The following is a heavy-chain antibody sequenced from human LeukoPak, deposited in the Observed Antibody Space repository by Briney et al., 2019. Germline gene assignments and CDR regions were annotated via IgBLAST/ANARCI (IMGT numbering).Heavy chain of an antibody. V-gene: IGHV3-30*01. J-gene: IGHJ4*02. CDR3: TRWARAEVAGIDY. D-gene: IGHD6-19*01. CDR2: VSYDGTKK. CDR1: GFIFSNYP. Sequence: GGSLRLSCAASGFIFSNYPIHWVRQAPGKGLEWVAVVSYDGTKKYYADSVRGRFILSRDNSKETVDLQMNSLGTEDTAVYYCTRWARAEVAGIDYWGQGILVTVSS.